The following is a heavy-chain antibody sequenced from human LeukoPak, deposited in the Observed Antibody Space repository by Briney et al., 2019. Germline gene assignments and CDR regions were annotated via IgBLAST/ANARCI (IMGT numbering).Heavy chain of an antibody. CDR3: ARDSFPMALNGHYYYYYMDV. CDR1: GFTFSSYE. Sequence: GGSLRLSCAASGFTFSSYEMNWVRQAPGKGLEWVSYISSSGSTIYYADSVKGRFTISRDNAKNSLYLQMNSLRAEDTAVYYCARDSFPMALNGHYYYYYMDVWGKGTTVTISS. J-gene: IGHJ6*03. V-gene: IGHV3-48*03. D-gene: IGHD3-10*01. CDR2: ISSSGSTI.